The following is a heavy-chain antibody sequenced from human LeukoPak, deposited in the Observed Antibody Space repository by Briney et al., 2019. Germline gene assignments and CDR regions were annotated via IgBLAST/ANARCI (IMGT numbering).Heavy chain of an antibody. CDR3: AKQLGDGGADAFDI. CDR1: ELTLSSYA. Sequence: PGGSLRLSCASSELTLSSYAMSWVRQAPGKGLEWVSTLRGSVSAIYYADPVKGRFTFSRDNSKNTLYLQMNSLRVDDTAVYYCAKQLGDGGADAFDIWGQGTMVTVSS. CDR2: LRGSVSAI. J-gene: IGHJ3*02. D-gene: IGHD5-24*01. V-gene: IGHV3-23*01.